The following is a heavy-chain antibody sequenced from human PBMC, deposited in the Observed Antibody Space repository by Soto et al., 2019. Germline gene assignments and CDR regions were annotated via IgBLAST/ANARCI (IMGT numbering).Heavy chain of an antibody. CDR1: GFTFSIYA. CDR3: ASLDTAMVWPNYFDY. V-gene: IGHV3-23*01. CDR2: ISGSGGST. J-gene: IGHJ4*02. D-gene: IGHD5-18*01. Sequence: PGGSLRLSCAASGFTFSIYAMSWVRQAPGKGLEWVSAISGSGGSTYYADSVKGRFTISRGNSKNTLYLQMNSLRAEDTAVYYCASLDTAMVWPNYFDYWGQGTLVTVSS.